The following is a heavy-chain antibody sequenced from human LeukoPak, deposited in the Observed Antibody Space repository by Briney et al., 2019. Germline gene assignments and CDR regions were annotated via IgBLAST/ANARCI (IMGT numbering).Heavy chain of an antibody. Sequence: GGSLRLSCAASGFTFSSYAMSWVRQAPGKGLEWVSGISGRDSTTYYADSVKGRFTTSRDNSKNTVYLQMNSLRAEDTAVYYCARDGWNGSGSYSDYWGQGTLVTVSS. CDR2: ISGRDSTT. CDR1: GFTFSSYA. J-gene: IGHJ4*02. V-gene: IGHV3-23*01. D-gene: IGHD3-10*01. CDR3: ARDGWNGSGSYSDY.